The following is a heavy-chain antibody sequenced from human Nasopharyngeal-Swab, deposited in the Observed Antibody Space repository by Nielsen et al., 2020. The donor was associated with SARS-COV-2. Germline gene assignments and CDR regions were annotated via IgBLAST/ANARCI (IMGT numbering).Heavy chain of an antibody. J-gene: IGHJ5*02. V-gene: IGHV3-33*01. Sequence: WIRQPPGKGLAWVAVIWYDGSNKYYADSVKGRFTISRDNSKNTLYLQMNSLRAEDTAVYYCARERGLVPAATPWFDPWGQGTLVTVSS. D-gene: IGHD2-2*01. CDR3: ARERGLVPAATPWFDP. CDR2: IWYDGSNK.